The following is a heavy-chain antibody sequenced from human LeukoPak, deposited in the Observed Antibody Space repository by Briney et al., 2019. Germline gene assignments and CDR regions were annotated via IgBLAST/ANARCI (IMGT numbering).Heavy chain of an antibody. CDR1: GFTFSSYW. Sequence: GGSLRLSCAASGFTFSSYWMHWVRQAPGKGLVWVSRINSEGTSASYADSVKGPFTISRDNAKNTLYLQMNSLRVEDTAVYYRAREEVRGEIVSTDYGMDAWGKGTTVTVSS. D-gene: IGHD3-10*01. CDR2: INSEGTSA. J-gene: IGHJ6*04. V-gene: IGHV3-74*01. CDR3: AREEVRGEIVSTDYGMDA.